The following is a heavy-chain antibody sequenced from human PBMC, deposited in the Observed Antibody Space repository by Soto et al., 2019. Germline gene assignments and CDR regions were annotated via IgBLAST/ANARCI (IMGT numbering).Heavy chain of an antibody. D-gene: IGHD6-19*01. CDR3: ARDPHSSGWNHFDY. CDR1: GFTFSSYS. Sequence: GGSLRLSCAASGFTFSSYSMNWVRQAPGKGLEWVSSISSSSSYIYYADSVKGRFTISRDNAKNSLYLQMNSLRAEDTAVYYCARDPHSSGWNHFDYWGQGTLVTVPS. J-gene: IGHJ4*02. V-gene: IGHV3-21*01. CDR2: ISSSSSYI.